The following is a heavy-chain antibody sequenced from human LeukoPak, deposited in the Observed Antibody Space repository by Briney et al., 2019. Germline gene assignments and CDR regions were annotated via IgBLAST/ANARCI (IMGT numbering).Heavy chain of an antibody. V-gene: IGHV3-53*01. J-gene: IGHJ4*02. CDR2: IYSGGST. D-gene: IGHD3-22*01. CDR3: ASILTMGDYDSSGYYYGPSSDY. CDR1: GFTVSSNY. Sequence: GGSLRLSCAASGFTVSSNYMSWVRQAPGKGLEWVSVIYSGGSTYYADSVKGRFTISRDNSKNTLYLQMNSLRAEDTAVYYCASILTMGDYDSSGYYYGPSSDYWGQGTLVTVSS.